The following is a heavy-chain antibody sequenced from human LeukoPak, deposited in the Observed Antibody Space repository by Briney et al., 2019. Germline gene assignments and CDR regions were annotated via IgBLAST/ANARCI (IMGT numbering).Heavy chain of an antibody. CDR2: IYPGDSDT. CDR3: ARRTDYYGSGSYFFH. V-gene: IGHV5-51*01. CDR1: GYSFTSYW. D-gene: IGHD3-10*01. Sequence: GESLKISCKGSGYSFTSYWIGWVRQTPGKGLEWMGIIYPGDSDTRYSPSFQGQVTISADKSIGTAYLQWSSLKASDTAMYYCARRTDYYGSGSYFFHWGQGTLVTVSS. J-gene: IGHJ4*02.